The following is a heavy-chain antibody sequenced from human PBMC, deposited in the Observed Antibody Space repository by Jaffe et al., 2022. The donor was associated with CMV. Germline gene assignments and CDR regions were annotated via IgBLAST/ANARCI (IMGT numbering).Heavy chain of an antibody. J-gene: IGHJ4*02. V-gene: IGHV4-34*01. Sequence: QVQLQQWGAGLLKPSETLSLTCAVYGGSFSGYYWSWIRQPPGKGLEWIGEINHSGSTNYNPSLKSRVTISVDTSKNQFSLKLSSVTAADTAVYYCARAFSRRGTGTPGYWGQGTLVTVSS. D-gene: IGHD1-1*01. CDR2: INHSGST. CDR3: ARAFSRRGTGTPGY. CDR1: GGSFSGYY.